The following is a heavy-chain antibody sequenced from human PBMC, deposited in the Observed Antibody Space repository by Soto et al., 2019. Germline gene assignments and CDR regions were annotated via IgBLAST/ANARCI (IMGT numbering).Heavy chain of an antibody. CDR1: GFTISGKKY. CDR2: LYDLDGS. J-gene: IGHJ3*01. V-gene: IGHV3-53*01. D-gene: IGHD1-1*01. CDR3: ATWHEREHAYDG. Sequence: DVQLVESGGGLIQPGESLRLSCAAFGFTISGKKYVAWVRQAPGKGLEWVSALYDLDGSFYAASVKGRFTTSSDSSKTTVYLQMNDLRTDDTAVYYCATWHEREHAYDGWGQGTTVTVSS.